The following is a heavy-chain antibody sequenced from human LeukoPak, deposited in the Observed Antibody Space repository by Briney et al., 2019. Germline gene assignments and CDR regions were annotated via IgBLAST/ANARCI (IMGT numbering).Heavy chain of an antibody. D-gene: IGHD6-13*01. CDR1: GGSISSGHYY. CDR2: IYTNGSP. V-gene: IGHV4-61*02. CDR3: ARTSSWYYFDY. J-gene: IGHJ4*02. Sequence: PSETLSLTCTVSGGSISSGHYYWSWIRQPAGRGLEWIGRIYTNGSPNYNPSLKSRVTISIDTSKSQFSLRLSSVTATDTAVYYCARTSSWYYFDYWGQGTLVTVSS.